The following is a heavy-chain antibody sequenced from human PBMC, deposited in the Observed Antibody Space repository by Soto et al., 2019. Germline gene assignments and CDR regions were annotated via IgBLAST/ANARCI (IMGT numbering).Heavy chain of an antibody. CDR3: ARSPTLHSFDY. D-gene: IGHD2-21*01. CDR2: IKQDGSEK. CDR1: GFTFSSYW. Sequence: EVQLVESGGGLVQPGGSLRLSCAVSGFTFSSYWMSWVRQAPGEGLEWVANIKQDGSEKYYVDSVKGRFTISRDNAKNSLYLQMNSLRAEDTAVYYCARSPTLHSFDYWGQGTLVTVSS. V-gene: IGHV3-7*05. J-gene: IGHJ4*02.